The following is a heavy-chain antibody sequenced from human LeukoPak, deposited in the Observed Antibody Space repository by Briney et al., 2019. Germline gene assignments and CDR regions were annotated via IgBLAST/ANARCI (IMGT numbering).Heavy chain of an antibody. D-gene: IGHD4-17*01. J-gene: IGHJ2*01. CDR3: ASTIVTTVYPPGWYFDL. V-gene: IGHV3-48*04. Sequence: GGSLRLSCAAFGFSFKTYSMNWVRQAPGKGLEWVSYIGSSSSTTDYADSVKGRFTISRDNTKSSLFLQMDSLRAEDTAVYYCASTIVTTVYPPGWYFDLWGRGTQVTVSS. CDR2: IGSSSSTT. CDR1: GFSFKTYS.